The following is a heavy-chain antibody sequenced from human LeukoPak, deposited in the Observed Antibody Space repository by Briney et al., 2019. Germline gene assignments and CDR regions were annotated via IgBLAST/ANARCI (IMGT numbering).Heavy chain of an antibody. V-gene: IGHV4-39*01. D-gene: IGHD3-22*01. Sequence: SETLSLTCTVSGGSISGNGFYWGWVRQPPGKGLEWIGNIYYTGITYYNPSLKSRVTISVDTSKNQFSLKLNSVTAADTAVYYCASPGITTFDYWGQGTLVTVSS. CDR2: IYYTGIT. J-gene: IGHJ4*02. CDR1: GGSISGNGFY. CDR3: ASPGITTFDY.